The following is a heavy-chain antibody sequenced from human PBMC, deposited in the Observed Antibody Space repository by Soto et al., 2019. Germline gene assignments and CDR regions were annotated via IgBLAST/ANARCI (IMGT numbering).Heavy chain of an antibody. Sequence: KPTETLSLTCNVSGGSISSRGYYWGWIRQPPGKGLEWIGTIYYSGSTYYNPSLKSRVTISVDTSKNQFSLKLSSVTAADTAVYYCATSNWFDPWGQGTLVTSPQ. V-gene: IGHV4-39*01. CDR2: IYYSGST. CDR1: GGSISSRGYY. CDR3: ATSNWFDP. J-gene: IGHJ5*02.